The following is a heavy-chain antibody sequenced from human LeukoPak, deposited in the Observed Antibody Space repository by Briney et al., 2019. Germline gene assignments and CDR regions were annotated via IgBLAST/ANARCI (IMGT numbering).Heavy chain of an antibody. CDR1: GYSFTSYL. V-gene: IGHV5-51*01. Sequence: GESLKISCKGSGYSFTSYLIGWVRQMPGKGLEWMGFIYPDDSHTRYSPSFQGQVTISADKSISTAYLQWSSLKASDTAMYYCARQVYYDSMVDYWGQGTLVTVSS. J-gene: IGHJ4*02. CDR3: ARQVYYDSMVDY. D-gene: IGHD3-22*01. CDR2: IYPDDSHT.